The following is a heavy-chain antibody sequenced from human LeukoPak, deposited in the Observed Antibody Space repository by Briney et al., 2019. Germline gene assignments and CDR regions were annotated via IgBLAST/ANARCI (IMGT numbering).Heavy chain of an antibody. J-gene: IGHJ6*03. CDR2: ISYDGSNK. CDR1: GFTFSSYG. V-gene: IGHV3-30*18. Sequence: GGSLRLSCAVSGFTFSSYGMHWVRQAPGKGLEWVAVISYDGSNKYYADSVKGRFTICRDNSKTTLYLQMNSLRAEDTAVYYCAKENSIAAAGRNYYYYMDVWGKGTTVTISS. CDR3: AKENSIAAAGRNYYYYMDV. D-gene: IGHD6-13*01.